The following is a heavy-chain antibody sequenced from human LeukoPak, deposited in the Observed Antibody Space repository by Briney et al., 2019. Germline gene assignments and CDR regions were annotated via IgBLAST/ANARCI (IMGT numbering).Heavy chain of an antibody. V-gene: IGHV4-39*01. Sequence: PSETLSLTCTVSGGSISSSSYYWGWIRQPPGKGLEWIGSIYYSGSTYYNPSLKSRVTISVDTSKNQFSLKLSSVTAADTAVYYCARGLISGSYSRSLDYWGQGTLVTVSS. J-gene: IGHJ4*02. D-gene: IGHD1-26*01. CDR3: ARGLISGSYSRSLDY. CDR2: IYYSGST. CDR1: GGSISSSSYY.